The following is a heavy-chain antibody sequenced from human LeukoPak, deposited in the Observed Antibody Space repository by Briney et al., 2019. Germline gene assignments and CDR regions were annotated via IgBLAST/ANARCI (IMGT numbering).Heavy chain of an antibody. CDR1: GGSISISNW. CDR3: AREERLANWNDAGAFDI. D-gene: IGHD1-20*01. V-gene: IGHV4-4*02. CDR2: IYHSGST. J-gene: IGHJ3*02. Sequence: SETLSLTCAVSGGSISISNWWSWVRQPPGKGLEWIGEIYHSGSTNYNPSLKSRVTISVDKSKNQFSLKLRSVTAADTAVYYCAREERLANWNDAGAFDIRGQGTMVTVSS.